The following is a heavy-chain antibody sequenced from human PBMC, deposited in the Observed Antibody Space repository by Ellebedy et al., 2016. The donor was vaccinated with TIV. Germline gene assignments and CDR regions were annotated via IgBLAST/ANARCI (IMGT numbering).Heavy chain of an antibody. V-gene: IGHV3-7*02. CDR2: IKYDGSEK. J-gene: IGHJ5*02. D-gene: IGHD3-3*01. Sequence: GESLKISCAASGFTFSTYWMSWVRQAPGKGLEWVANIKYDGSEKYYVKSVKGRFTISRDNAKNSLYLQMDSRRAEDTAVYYCARWYDDSWTGYYTWGQGTLVTVSS. CDR1: GFTFSTYW. CDR3: ARWYDDSWTGYYT.